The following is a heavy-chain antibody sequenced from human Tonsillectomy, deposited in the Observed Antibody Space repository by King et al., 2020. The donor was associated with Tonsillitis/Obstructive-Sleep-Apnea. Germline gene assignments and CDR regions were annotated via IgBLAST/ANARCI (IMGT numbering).Heavy chain of an antibody. CDR3: AGDSEDFWSGYYYYYYYMDV. Sequence: VQLVESGAEVKKPGASVKVSCKASGYTFTSYGVSWVRQAPGQGLEWMGRISIYNGNTKYAQKLQGRVTMTTDTSTSTAYMELRSLRSDDTAVYYCAGDSEDFWSGYYYYYYYMDVWGKGTTVTVSS. CDR1: GYTFTSYG. D-gene: IGHD3-3*01. J-gene: IGHJ6*03. V-gene: IGHV1-18*01. CDR2: ISIYNGNT.